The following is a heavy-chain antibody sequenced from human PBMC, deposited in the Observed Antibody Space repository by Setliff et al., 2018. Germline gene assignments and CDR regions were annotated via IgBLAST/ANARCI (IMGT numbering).Heavy chain of an antibody. J-gene: IGHJ4*02. V-gene: IGHV4-61*02. Sequence: SETLSLTCTVSGASLRSGSYYWSWIRQPAGKGLEWIGRIYTSGATNYSPSLKSRVSISADTSKNVLYLRLTSVTAADTAVYYCRLWSHNYHDDYWGQGTLVTVSS. CDR3: RLWSHNYHDDY. CDR1: GASLRSGSYY. CDR2: IYTSGAT. D-gene: IGHD3-16*01.